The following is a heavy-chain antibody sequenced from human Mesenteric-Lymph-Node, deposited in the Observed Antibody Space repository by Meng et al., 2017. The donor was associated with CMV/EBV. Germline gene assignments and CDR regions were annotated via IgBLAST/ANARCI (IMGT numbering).Heavy chain of an antibody. J-gene: IGHJ4*02. D-gene: IGHD3-9*01. CDR2: INHSGST. Sequence: QVQLRQVGAGLLEASGTLSVTCAVYGGSFSGYYWNWIRQSPEKGLEWIGEINHSGSTTYNPSFTSRIIISVDTSTNQISLNMSSVTAADTAVYYCARGSSYDILTGYFDYWGQGALVTVSS. CDR1: GGSFSGYY. V-gene: IGHV4-34*01. CDR3: ARGSSYDILTGYFDY.